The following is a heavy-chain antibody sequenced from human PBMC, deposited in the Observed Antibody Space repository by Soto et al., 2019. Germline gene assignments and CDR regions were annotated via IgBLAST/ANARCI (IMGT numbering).Heavy chain of an antibody. V-gene: IGHV1-69*01. CDR3: ARPGADFDWLLPFDY. CDR2: IIPIFGTA. Sequence: QVQLVQSGAEVKKPGSSVKVSCKASGGTFSSYAISWVRQAPGQGLEWMGGIIPIFGTANYAQKFQGRVTITADESTTTAYMELSSLRSEDTAVYYCARPGADFDWLLPFDYWGQGTLVTVSS. D-gene: IGHD3-9*01. J-gene: IGHJ4*02. CDR1: GGTFSSYA.